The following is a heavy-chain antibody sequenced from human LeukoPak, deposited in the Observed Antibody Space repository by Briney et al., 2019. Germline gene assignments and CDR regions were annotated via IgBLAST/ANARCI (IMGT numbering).Heavy chain of an antibody. V-gene: IGHV4-39*01. Sequence: PSQTLSLTCTVSGGSISSGGYYWSWIRQPPGKGLEWIGSIYYSGSTYYNPSLKSRVTISVDTSKNQFSLKLSSVTAADTAVYYCARCPYDYGDFGFDYWGQGTLVTVSS. CDR1: GGSISSGGYY. D-gene: IGHD4-17*01. CDR2: IYYSGST. J-gene: IGHJ4*02. CDR3: ARCPYDYGDFGFDY.